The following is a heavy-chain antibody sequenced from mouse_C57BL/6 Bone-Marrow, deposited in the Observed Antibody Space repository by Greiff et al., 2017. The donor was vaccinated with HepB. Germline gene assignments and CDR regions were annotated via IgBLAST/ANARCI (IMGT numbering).Heavy chain of an antibody. V-gene: IGHV14-2*01. D-gene: IGHD1-1*01. CDR2: IDPEDGET. CDR3: AIYYGSSWAPGYYFDC. Sequence: EVQLQQSGAELVKPGASVKLSCTASGFNIKDYYMHWVKQRTEQGLEWIGRIDPEDGETKYDPKFQGKATITADTSSNTAYLQPLSLTSEDNAVYYCAIYYGSSWAPGYYFDCLGQGTPLPLSS. J-gene: IGHJ2*01. CDR1: GFNIKDYY.